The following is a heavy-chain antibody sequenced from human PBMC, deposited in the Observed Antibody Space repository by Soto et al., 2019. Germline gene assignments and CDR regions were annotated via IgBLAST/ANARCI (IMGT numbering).Heavy chain of an antibody. J-gene: IGHJ4*02. CDR3: ARIDVRESHRIIYYFDY. D-gene: IGHD3-16*02. Sequence: SGPTLVNPTQTLTLTCTFSGFSLSTSEVGVGWIRQPPGKALEWLALIYWDDDKFYTTSLKTRLTISKDTSKNQVVRTMTNMDPVDTATYYCARIDVRESHRIIYYFDYWGPGTLVTVSS. CDR1: GFSLSTSEVG. CDR2: IYWDDDK. V-gene: IGHV2-70*01.